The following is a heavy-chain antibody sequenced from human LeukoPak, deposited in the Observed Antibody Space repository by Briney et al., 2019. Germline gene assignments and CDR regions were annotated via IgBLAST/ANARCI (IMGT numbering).Heavy chain of an antibody. J-gene: IGHJ3*02. Sequence: SETLSLTCTVSGGSISSSSYYWGWIRQPPGKGLEWIGSIYYSGSTYYNPSLKSRVTISVDTSKYQFSLKLRSVTAADTAVYYCARLFPLMVRGVSDAFDIWGQGTMVTVSS. CDR2: IYYSGST. CDR1: GGSISSSSYY. CDR3: ARLFPLMVRGVSDAFDI. V-gene: IGHV4-39*01. D-gene: IGHD3-10*01.